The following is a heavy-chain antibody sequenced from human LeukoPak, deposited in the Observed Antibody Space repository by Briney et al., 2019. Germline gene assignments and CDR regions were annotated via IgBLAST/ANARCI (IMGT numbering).Heavy chain of an antibody. V-gene: IGHV1-18*01. CDR3: ARVEVPYYDFWSGYPNQLYYYHGMDV. CDR2: ISAYNGNT. Sequence: ASVKVSCKASGYTFTSYGISWVRQAPGQGLEWMGWISAYNGNTNYAQKLQGRVTMTTDTSTSTAYMELRSLRSDDTAVYYCARVEVPYYDFWSGYPNQLYYYHGMDVWGQGTTVTVSS. D-gene: IGHD3-3*01. CDR1: GYTFTSYG. J-gene: IGHJ6*02.